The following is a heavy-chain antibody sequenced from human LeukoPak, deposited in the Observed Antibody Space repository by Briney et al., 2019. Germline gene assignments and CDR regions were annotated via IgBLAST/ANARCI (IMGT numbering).Heavy chain of an antibody. D-gene: IGHD4-17*01. J-gene: IGHJ4*02. CDR2: IYYSGST. V-gene: IGHV4-59*01. CDR3: ARAIYGDYDY. Sequence: SQTLSLTCTVSGGSISSYYWSWIRQPPGKGLEWIGNIYYSGSTNYNPSLKSRVTISVDTSKNQFSLKLSSVTAADTAVYYCARAIYGDYDYWGQGTLVTVSS. CDR1: GGSISSYY.